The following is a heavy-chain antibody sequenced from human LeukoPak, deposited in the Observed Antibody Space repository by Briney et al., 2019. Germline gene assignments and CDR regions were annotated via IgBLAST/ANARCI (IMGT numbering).Heavy chain of an antibody. Sequence: ASVKVSCKASGYTFSSYAISWVRQAPGQGLEWMGGIIPIFGTANYAQKFQGRVTITADESTSTAYMELSSLRSEDTAVYYCARVGPIAGFDYWGQGTLVTVSS. CDR2: IIPIFGTA. V-gene: IGHV1-69*13. J-gene: IGHJ4*02. CDR3: ARVGPIAGFDY. CDR1: GYTFSSYA. D-gene: IGHD6-13*01.